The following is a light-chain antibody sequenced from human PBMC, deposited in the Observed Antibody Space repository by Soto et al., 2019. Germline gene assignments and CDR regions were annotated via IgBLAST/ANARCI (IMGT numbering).Light chain of an antibody. CDR2: DAS. Sequence: EIVLTQSPSTLSLSPRERATLSCRASQSVSNSLAWYQQKPGQAPRLLIYDASNRAAGIPARFSGSGSGTDFTLTISSLETEDFAVYYCQQRSNWPPITFGQGTRLEIK. J-gene: IGKJ5*01. CDR3: QQRSNWPPIT. CDR1: QSVSNS. V-gene: IGKV3-11*01.